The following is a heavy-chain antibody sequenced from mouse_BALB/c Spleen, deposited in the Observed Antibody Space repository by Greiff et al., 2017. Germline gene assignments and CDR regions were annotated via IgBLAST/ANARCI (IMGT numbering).Heavy chain of an antibody. V-gene: IGHV1-87*01. CDR3: ARRDGPDAMDY. CDR1: GYTFTSYW. Sequence: VQLQQSGAELARPGASVKLSCKASGYTFTSYWMQWVKQRPGQGLEWIGAIYPGDGDTRYTQKFKGKATLTADKSSSTAYMQLSSLASEDSAVYYCARRDGPDAMDYWGQGTSVTVSS. J-gene: IGHJ4*01. CDR2: IYPGDGDT. D-gene: IGHD1-2*01.